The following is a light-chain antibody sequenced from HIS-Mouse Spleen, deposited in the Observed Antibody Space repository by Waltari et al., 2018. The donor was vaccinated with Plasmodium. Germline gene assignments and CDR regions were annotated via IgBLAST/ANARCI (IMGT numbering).Light chain of an antibody. J-gene: IGKJ2*01. Sequence: DIQLTQSPSFLSASVGDRVTITFRASQGISSYLAWYQQKPGKAPRLLIYAASTLQSGFPSRFSGSGSGTEFTLTISSLQPEDFATYYCQQLNSYPYTFGQGTKLEIK. CDR3: QQLNSYPYT. CDR1: QGISSY. V-gene: IGKV1-9*01. CDR2: AAS.